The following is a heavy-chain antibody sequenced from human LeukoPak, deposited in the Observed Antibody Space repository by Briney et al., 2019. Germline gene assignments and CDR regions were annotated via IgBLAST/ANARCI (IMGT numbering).Heavy chain of an antibody. CDR2: VSGSGNYK. Sequence: GGSLTLSCAASGFTFSIYSMNWVRQAPGKGLEWVSSVSGSGNYKYYADSVRGRLTISRDNAKNSLYLQMNSLRVEDTAVYYCATRDYGDEGWFDPWGQGTLVTVSS. D-gene: IGHD4-17*01. CDR1: GFTFSIYS. CDR3: ATRDYGDEGWFDP. V-gene: IGHV3-21*01. J-gene: IGHJ5*02.